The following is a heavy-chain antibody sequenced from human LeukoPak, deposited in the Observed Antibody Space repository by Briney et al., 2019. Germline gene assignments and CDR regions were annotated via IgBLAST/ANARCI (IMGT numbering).Heavy chain of an antibody. CDR3: ARSPKTGHWYFDL. CDR1: GGSISSYY. Sequence: SETLSLTCTVSGGSISSYYWSWIRQPAGKGLEWIGRIYTSGSTNYNPSLKSRVTISVDTSKNQFSLKLSSVTAADTAVYYCARSPKTGHWYFDLWGRGTLVTVSS. V-gene: IGHV4-4*07. CDR2: IYTSGST. J-gene: IGHJ2*01. D-gene: IGHD1-1*01.